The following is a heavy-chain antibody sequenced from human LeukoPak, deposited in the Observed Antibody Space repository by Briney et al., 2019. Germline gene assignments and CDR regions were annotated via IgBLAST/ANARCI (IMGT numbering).Heavy chain of an antibody. CDR2: INHSGST. J-gene: IGHJ4*02. V-gene: IGHV4-34*01. D-gene: IGHD6-19*01. Sequence: SETLSLTCAVYGGSFSGYYWSWIRQPPGKGLEWIGEINHSGSTNYNPSLKSRVTISVDTSKNQFSLKLSSVTAADTAVYYCARGRIAVAGPPTTFDYWGQGTLVTVSS. CDR1: GGSFSGYY. CDR3: ARGRIAVAGPPTTFDY.